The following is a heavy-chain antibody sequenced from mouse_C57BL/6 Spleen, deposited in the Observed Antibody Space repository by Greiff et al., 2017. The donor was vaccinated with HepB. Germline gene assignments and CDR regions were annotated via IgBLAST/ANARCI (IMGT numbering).Heavy chain of an antibody. CDR3: ARDPFYGSSYAYWYFDV. J-gene: IGHJ1*03. V-gene: IGHV5-4*01. Sequence: EVQRVESGGGLVKPGGSLKLSCAASGFTFSSYAMSWVRQTPEKRLEWVATISDGGSYTYYPDNVKGRFTISRDNAKNNLYLQMRHLKSEDTAMYYWARDPFYGSSYAYWYFDVWGTGTTVTVSS. D-gene: IGHD1-1*01. CDR2: ISDGGSYT. CDR1: GFTFSSYA.